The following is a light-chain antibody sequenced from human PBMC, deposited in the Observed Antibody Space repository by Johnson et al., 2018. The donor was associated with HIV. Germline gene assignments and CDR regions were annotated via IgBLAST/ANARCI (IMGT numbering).Light chain of an antibody. CDR3: GTWDNSLRTAF. Sequence: QSLLTQPPSVSAAAGQKVTISCSGSSSNIGNNYVAWYQQVPGTAPKLLIYDNNRRPSGVPDRFSGSKSGTSATLGITGLQTGDEADYFCGTWDNSLRTAFFGTGTTITVL. V-gene: IGLV1-51*01. CDR1: SSNIGNNY. CDR2: DNN. J-gene: IGLJ1*01.